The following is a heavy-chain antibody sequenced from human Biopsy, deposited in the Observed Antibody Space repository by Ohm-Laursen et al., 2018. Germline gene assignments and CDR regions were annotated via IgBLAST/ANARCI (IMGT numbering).Heavy chain of an antibody. CDR2: IYYTGST. Sequence: SDTLSPTCTVSRDSISNYYWTWIRQSPGKGLEWIGYIYYTGSTNYNPSVKSRVTISVDTSKNQFSLKLNSVTVADTAVYFCSRDSRGGHLNTTLITGKNLDSWGQRILVTVSS. CDR1: RDSISNYY. V-gene: IGHV4-59*01. D-gene: IGHD3-16*01. CDR3: SRDSRGGHLNTTLITGKNLDS. J-gene: IGHJ4*02.